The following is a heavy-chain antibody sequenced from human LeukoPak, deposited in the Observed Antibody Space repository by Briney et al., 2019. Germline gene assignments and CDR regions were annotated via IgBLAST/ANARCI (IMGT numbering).Heavy chain of an antibody. J-gene: IGHJ4*02. CDR3: AKERYDSSGGYFDY. D-gene: IGHD3-22*01. CDR2: ISGSGGST. CDR1: GFMFSSYA. Sequence: GGSLRLSCAASGFMFSSYAMSWVRQAPGKGLEWVSAISGSGGSTYYADSVKGRFTISRDNSRNTLYLQMNSLRAEDTAVYYCAKERYDSSGGYFDYWGQGTLVTVSS. V-gene: IGHV3-23*01.